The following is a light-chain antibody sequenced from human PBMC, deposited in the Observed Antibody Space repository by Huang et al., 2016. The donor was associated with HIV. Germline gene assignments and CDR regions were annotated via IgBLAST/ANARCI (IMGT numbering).Light chain of an antibody. Sequence: EIVLTQSPATLSLSPGERATLSCRASQSVRNYLAWYQQKPGQAPRLLIYDASNRATGAPARFSGSGSGTDFTLTISSLEPEDFAVDYCQQRSDWPPWTFGQGTKVEIK. J-gene: IGKJ1*01. CDR2: DAS. CDR1: QSVRNY. CDR3: QQRSDWPPWT. V-gene: IGKV3-11*01.